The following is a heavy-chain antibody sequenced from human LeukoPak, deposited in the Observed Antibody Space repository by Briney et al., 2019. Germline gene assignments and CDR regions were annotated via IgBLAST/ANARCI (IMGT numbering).Heavy chain of an antibody. CDR3: ARDPRNVGLAP. V-gene: IGHV3-74*01. CDR1: GFILSGYW. CDR2: NNGDGSTT. J-gene: IGHJ5*02. D-gene: IGHD2-15*01. Sequence: GGSLRLSCVASGFILSGYWMYWVRQAPGKGLMYISRNNGDGSTTNYADVVKGRFTMSRDNVKNTLYLQMNSLRVEDTAVYYCARDPRNVGLAPWGQGTLVTVSS.